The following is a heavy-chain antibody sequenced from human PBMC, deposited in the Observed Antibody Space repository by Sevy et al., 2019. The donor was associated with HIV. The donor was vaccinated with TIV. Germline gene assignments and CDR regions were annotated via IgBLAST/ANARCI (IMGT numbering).Heavy chain of an antibody. V-gene: IGHV4-59*01. J-gene: IGHJ4*02. Sequence: SETLSLTCTVSGGSISSYYWSWIRRPPGKGLEWIGYIYYSGSTNYNPSLKSRVTISVDTSKNQFSLKLSSVTAADTAVYYCARSKLGTYYYDSSGYYGEFDYWGQGTLVTVSS. CDR3: ARSKLGTYYYDSSGYYGEFDY. D-gene: IGHD3-22*01. CDR1: GGSISSYY. CDR2: IYYSGST.